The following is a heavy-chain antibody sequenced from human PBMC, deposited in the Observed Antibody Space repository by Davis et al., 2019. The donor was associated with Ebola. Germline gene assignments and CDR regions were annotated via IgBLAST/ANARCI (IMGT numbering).Heavy chain of an antibody. J-gene: IGHJ4*02. D-gene: IGHD3-9*01. CDR3: ARDFDGGNYYFDY. Sequence: SVQVSCKTSGGSFSSHPISWVRQAPRQGLEWMGGIIPIFDTPHYAQKFQGRITITADASTSTAYMELSSLRSEDTATYFCARDFDGGNYYFDYWGPGTPVTVSS. CDR2: IIPIFDTP. V-gene: IGHV1-69*13. CDR1: GGSFSSHP.